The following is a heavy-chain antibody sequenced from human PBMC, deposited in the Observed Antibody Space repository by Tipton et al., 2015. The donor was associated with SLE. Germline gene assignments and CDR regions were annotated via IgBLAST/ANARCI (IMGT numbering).Heavy chain of an antibody. D-gene: IGHD6-19*01. Sequence: TLSLTCTVSGGSISSSSYYWGWIRQPPGKGLEWIGSIYYSGSTYYNPSLKSRVTISVDTSKNQFSLKLSSVTAADTAVYYWARRAVALNPFDYWGQGTLVTVSS. CDR3: ARRAVALNPFDY. CDR2: IYYSGST. J-gene: IGHJ4*02. CDR1: GGSISSSSYY. V-gene: IGHV4-39*01.